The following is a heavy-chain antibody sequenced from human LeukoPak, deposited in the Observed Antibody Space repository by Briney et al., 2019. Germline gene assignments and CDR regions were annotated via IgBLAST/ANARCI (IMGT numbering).Heavy chain of an antibody. CDR1: GFTFSSYW. V-gene: IGHV3-66*01. J-gene: IGHJ6*03. Sequence: GGSLRLSCAASGFTFSSYWMSWVRQAPGKGLEWVSVIYSGGSTYYADSVKGRFTISRDNSKNTLYLQMNSLRAEDTAVYYCARGYSSSWYRGPHYYYYYMDVWGKGTTVTISS. D-gene: IGHD6-13*01. CDR3: ARGYSSSWYRGPHYYYYYMDV. CDR2: IYSGGST.